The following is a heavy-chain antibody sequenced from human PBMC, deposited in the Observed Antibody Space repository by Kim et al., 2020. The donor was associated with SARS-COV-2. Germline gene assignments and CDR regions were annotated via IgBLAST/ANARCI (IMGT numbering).Heavy chain of an antibody. D-gene: IGHD6-13*01. V-gene: IGHV3-66*02. J-gene: IGHJ6*02. CDR1: GFTVSSNY. CDR3: ARDPGSSWPGTDYGMDV. Sequence: GGSLRLSCAASGFTVSSNYMSWVRQAPGKGLEWVSVIYSGGSTYYADSVKGRFTISRDNSKNTLYLQMNSLRAEDTAVYYCARDPGSSWPGTDYGMDVWGQGTTVTVSS. CDR2: IYSGGST.